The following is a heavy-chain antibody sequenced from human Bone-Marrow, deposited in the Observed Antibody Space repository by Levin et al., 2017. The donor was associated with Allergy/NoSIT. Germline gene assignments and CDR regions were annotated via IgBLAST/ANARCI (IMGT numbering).Heavy chain of an antibody. CDR2: ISAYSGNT. CDR3: ARDLQSTVYSSSWYFDN. CDR1: GYTFTTYV. V-gene: IGHV1-18*01. D-gene: IGHD6-13*01. J-gene: IGHJ4*02. Sequence: GASVKVSCKASGYTFTTYVITWVRQAPGQGLEWMGWISAYSGNTSYAQKLQGRVTMTTDTSTTTAYMELRSLRSDDTAVYYCARDLQSTVYSSSWYFDNWGQGTLVTVSS.